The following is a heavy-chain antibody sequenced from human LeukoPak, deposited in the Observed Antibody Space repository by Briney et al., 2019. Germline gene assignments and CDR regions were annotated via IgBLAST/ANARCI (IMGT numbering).Heavy chain of an antibody. J-gene: IGHJ6*03. V-gene: IGHV1-2*02. Sequence: GASVKVSCKASGYTFTGYYMHWVRQAPGQELEWMGWINPDSGGTNYAQKFQGRVTMTRDTSISTAYMELSRLRSDDTAVYYCARGALGPKEGYYYYYYYMDVWGKGTTVTVSS. CDR3: ARGALGPKEGYYYYYYYMDV. CDR2: INPDSGGT. CDR1: GYTFTGYY. D-gene: IGHD7-27*01.